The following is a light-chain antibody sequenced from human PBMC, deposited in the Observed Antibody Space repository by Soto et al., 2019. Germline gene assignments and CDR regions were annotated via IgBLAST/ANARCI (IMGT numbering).Light chain of an antibody. J-gene: IGLJ2*01. Sequence: QSVLTQPPSASAAPGQKVTISCSGSNSNIGSNDVSWYQQVPGTAPRLLVYDNNKRPSGIPDRFSDSKSDTSATLVITGLQTGDEADYYCGTWDNNLRAGVFGGGTKLTVL. V-gene: IGLV1-51*01. CDR3: GTWDNNLRAGV. CDR2: DNN. CDR1: NSNIGSND.